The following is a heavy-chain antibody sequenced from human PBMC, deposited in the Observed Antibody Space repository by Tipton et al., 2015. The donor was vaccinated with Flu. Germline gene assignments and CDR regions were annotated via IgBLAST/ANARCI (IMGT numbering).Heavy chain of an antibody. V-gene: IGHV3-48*03. CDR1: GFTFNSYE. J-gene: IGHJ4*02. D-gene: IGHD6-19*01. CDR3: ARETQWSNFDY. Sequence: SLRLSCAASGFTFNSYEMNWVRQAPGKGLESVSYISTSGTTIYYADSVKGRFTISRDNAKNSLYLQMNSLRAEDTAVYYCARETQWSNFDYWGQGTLVTVSS. CDR2: ISTSGTTI.